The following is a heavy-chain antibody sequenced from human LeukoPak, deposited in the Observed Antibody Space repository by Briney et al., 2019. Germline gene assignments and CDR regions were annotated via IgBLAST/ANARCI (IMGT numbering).Heavy chain of an antibody. V-gene: IGHV3-23*01. CDR1: GFIFSNYA. CDR3: AKSLGRWFLLN. D-gene: IGHD3-10*01. CDR2: ISGGGGGT. Sequence: GGSLRLSCAASGFIFSNYAMSWVRQAPGKGPEWVSGISGGGGGTYYADSVKGRFTISRANSKNTLYLQMNSLRTEDTALYYCAKSLGRWFLLNWGQGTLVTVSS. J-gene: IGHJ4*02.